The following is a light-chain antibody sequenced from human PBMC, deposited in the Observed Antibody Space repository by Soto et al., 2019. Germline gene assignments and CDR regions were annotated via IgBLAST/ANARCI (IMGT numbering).Light chain of an antibody. CDR2: DAS. J-gene: IGKJ5*01. CDR3: QQHSNWPAA. Sequence: IVLTQSPATLSLSLGETATLSCRASQSLINFVAWYQHKPGQPPRLLFYDASTRATGIPTRFSGSGSGTDFTLTISSLQPDDFAAYYCQQHSNWPAAFGQGTRLEI. V-gene: IGKV3-11*01. CDR1: QSLINF.